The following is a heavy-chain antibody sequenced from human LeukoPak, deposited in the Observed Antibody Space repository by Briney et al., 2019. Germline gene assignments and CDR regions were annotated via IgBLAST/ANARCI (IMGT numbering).Heavy chain of an antibody. V-gene: IGHV4-59*10. CDR2: LYTNGTV. D-gene: IGHD3-22*01. CDR3: ARLLGSSGYAGDWYFDL. CDR1: GFTFSNAW. Sequence: GSLRLSCAASGFTFSNAWMSWVRQAPGKGLEWFGRLYTNGTVNYNPSLRSRVTMSRDTSRNQFSLKLTSVTAADTAVYYCARLLGSSGYAGDWYFDLWGPGALVTVSS. J-gene: IGHJ2*01.